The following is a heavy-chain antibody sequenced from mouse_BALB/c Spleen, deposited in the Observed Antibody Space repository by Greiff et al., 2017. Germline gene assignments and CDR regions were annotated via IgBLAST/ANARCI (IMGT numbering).Heavy chain of an antibody. CDR3: ATYGSPYAMDY. D-gene: IGHD2-2*01. CDR2: ISSGGSYT. J-gene: IGHJ4*01. CDR1: GFTFSSYG. V-gene: IGHV5-6*01. Sequence: VQLKQSGGDLVKPGGSLKLSCAASGFTFSSYGMSWVRQTPDKRLEWVATISSGGSYTYYPDSVKGRFTISRDNAKNTLYLQMSSLKSEDTAMYYCATYGSPYAMDYWGQGTSVTVSS.